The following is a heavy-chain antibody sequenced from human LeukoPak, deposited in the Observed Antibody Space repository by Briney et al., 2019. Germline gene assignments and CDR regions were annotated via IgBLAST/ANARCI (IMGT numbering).Heavy chain of an antibody. CDR2: IYPGDSDT. CDR1: GYSFTSCW. V-gene: IGHV5-51*01. D-gene: IGHD2-21*01. J-gene: IGHJ3*02. CDR3: ARRLWAASGGDAFDI. Sequence: GESLKISCKGSGYSFTSCWIGWVRQMPGKGLEWMGIIYPGDSDTRYSPSFQGQVTISADKSISTAYLQWSSLKASDTAMYYCARRLWAASGGDAFDIWGQGTMVTVSS.